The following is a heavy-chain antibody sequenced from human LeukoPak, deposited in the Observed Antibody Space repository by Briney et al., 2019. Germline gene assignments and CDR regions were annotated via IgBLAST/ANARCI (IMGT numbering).Heavy chain of an antibody. CDR1: GFTLSDYY. D-gene: IGHD3-22*01. Sequence: GGSLRLSCAASGFTLSDYYMSWIRQAPGKGLEWVSYISSSGSTIYYADSVKGRFTISRDNAKNSLYLQMNSLRAEDTAVYYCARDYTYYYDSSGYSPWGQGTLVTVPS. CDR3: ARDYTYYYDSSGYSP. J-gene: IGHJ5*02. V-gene: IGHV3-11*01. CDR2: ISSSGSTI.